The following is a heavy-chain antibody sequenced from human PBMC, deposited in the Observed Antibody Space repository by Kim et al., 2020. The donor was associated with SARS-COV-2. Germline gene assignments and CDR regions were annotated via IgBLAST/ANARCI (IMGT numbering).Heavy chain of an antibody. J-gene: IGHJ4*02. CDR3: ARGSVTGTFFDY. D-gene: IGHD1-20*01. V-gene: IGHV4-34*01. Sequence: NPPRKSGVTISVGTSKNQFSLKLSSVTAADTAVYYCARGSVTGTFFDYWGQGTLVTVSS.